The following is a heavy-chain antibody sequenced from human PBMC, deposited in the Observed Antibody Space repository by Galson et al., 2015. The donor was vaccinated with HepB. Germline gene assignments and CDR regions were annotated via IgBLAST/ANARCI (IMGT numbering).Heavy chain of an antibody. Sequence: LSLTCTVSGGSLSSGDYYWSWVRQPPGKGLEWLGYSYYSGTTYCNPSLKRRITIPVDTPTNQFSLQLSSVTAADTAVYYCARDSGLYYFDSWGQGTLVTVSS. V-gene: IGHV4-30-4*01. D-gene: IGHD3-10*01. CDR1: GGSLSSGDYY. CDR3: ARDSGLYYFDS. J-gene: IGHJ4*02. CDR2: SYYSGTT.